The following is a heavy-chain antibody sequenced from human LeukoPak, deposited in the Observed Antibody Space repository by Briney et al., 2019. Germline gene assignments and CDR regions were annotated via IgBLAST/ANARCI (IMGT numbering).Heavy chain of an antibody. V-gene: IGHV3-NL1*01. CDR2: IYSGGST. D-gene: IGHD6-19*01. J-gene: IGHJ4*02. CDR1: GFTFSSYG. Sequence: GRSRRLSCAASGFTFSSYGMHWGRQAPGKGLEGGAVIYSGGSTYYADSVKGRFTISRDNSKNTLYLRMNSLRAEDTAVYYCAKAQPVAGFYDYWGQGTLVTVSS. CDR3: AKAQPVAGFYDY.